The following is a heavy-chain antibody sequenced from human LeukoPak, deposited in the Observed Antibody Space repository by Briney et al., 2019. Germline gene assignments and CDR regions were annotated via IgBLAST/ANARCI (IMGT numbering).Heavy chain of an antibody. J-gene: IGHJ2*01. CDR2: ISTSSSYI. Sequence: PGGSLRLSCAASGFTFSSYSMNWVRQAPGKGLEWVSSISTSSSYIYYADSMKGRFTVSRDNAKNSLYLQMNSLRAEDTAVYYCARENYYTSGSFSYWYFDLWGRGTLVTVSS. CDR3: ARENYYTSGSFSYWYFDL. D-gene: IGHD3-10*01. CDR1: GFTFSSYS. V-gene: IGHV3-21*01.